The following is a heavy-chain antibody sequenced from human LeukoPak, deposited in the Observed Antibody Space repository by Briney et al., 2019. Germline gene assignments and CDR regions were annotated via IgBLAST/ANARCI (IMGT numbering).Heavy chain of an antibody. CDR1: GFTFDDYA. J-gene: IGHJ4*02. D-gene: IGHD3-16*01. V-gene: IGHV3-9*01. CDR3: AKGGRYVREFIDY. CDR2: INWNSGSI. Sequence: GGSLRLSCAASGFTFDDYAMHWVRQAPGKGLEWVAGINWNSGSIGYADSVKGRFTISRDNAKNSLYLQMNSPRAEDTALYYCAKGGRYVREFIDYWGQGTLVTVSS.